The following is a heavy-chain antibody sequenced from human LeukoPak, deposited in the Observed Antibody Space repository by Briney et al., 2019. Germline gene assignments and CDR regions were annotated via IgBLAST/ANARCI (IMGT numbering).Heavy chain of an antibody. CDR3: ARVPFLGYCSSTSCYSEGYYFDY. CDR1: GYTFTSYD. D-gene: IGHD2-2*02. CDR2: MNPNSGNT. Sequence: ASVTVSCKASGYTFTSYDINWVRQAPGQGLEWMGWMNPNSGNTGYAQKFQGRVTMTRNTSINTAYMELSSLRSEDTAVYYCARVPFLGYCSSTSCYSEGYYFDYWGQGTLVTVSS. V-gene: IGHV1-8*01. J-gene: IGHJ4*02.